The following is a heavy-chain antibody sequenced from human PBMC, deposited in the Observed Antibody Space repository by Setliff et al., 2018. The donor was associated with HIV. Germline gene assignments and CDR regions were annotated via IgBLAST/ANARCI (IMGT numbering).Heavy chain of an antibody. CDR2: INHSGST. V-gene: IGHV4-34*01. D-gene: IGHD3-10*01. Sequence: KPSETLSLTCAVYGGSFSGYYWSWIRQPPGKGLEWIGEINHSGSTNYNPSLKSRVTISVDTSKNQFSLKMRSVTAADTAVYYCATSPAGEILGSRPFYFDYWGQGTLVTVSS. J-gene: IGHJ4*02. CDR1: GGSFSGYY. CDR3: ATSPAGEILGSRPFYFDY.